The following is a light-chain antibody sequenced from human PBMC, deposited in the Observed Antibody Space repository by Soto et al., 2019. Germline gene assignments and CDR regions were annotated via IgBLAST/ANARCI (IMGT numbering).Light chain of an antibody. CDR1: QSVSSSY. V-gene: IGKV3-20*01. Sequence: IVLTQSCGRLSLSPGDRATRSCRASQSVSSSYLAWYQQKPGQAPRLLIYGASSRATGIPDRFSGSGAGTDFTLTISRLEPEDFAVYYCQQYGDSPLTFGGGTKVDIK. CDR3: QQYGDSPLT. J-gene: IGKJ4*01. CDR2: GAS.